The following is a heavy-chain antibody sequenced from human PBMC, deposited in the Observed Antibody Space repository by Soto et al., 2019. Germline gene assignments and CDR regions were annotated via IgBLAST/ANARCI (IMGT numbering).Heavy chain of an antibody. D-gene: IGHD2-15*01. CDR1: GFTFSSYS. CDR3: ARDLDCSGGSCYSRGYYYGMDV. Sequence: GGSLRLSCAASGFTFSSYSMNWVRQAPGKGLEWVSSISSSSYIYYADSVKGRFTISRDNAKNSLYLQMNSLRAEDTAVYYCARDLDCSGGSCYSRGYYYGMDVWGQGTTVTVSS. V-gene: IGHV3-21*01. J-gene: IGHJ6*02. CDR2: ISSSSYI.